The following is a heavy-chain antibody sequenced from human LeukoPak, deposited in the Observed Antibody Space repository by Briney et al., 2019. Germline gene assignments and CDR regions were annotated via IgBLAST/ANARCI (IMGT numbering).Heavy chain of an antibody. CDR3: ASSVLSFGDY. Sequence: GGSLRLSCAASGFAFSGSAVHWVRQASGKGLEWVGRIRSKANSYATAYAASVQGRFTISRDESKNTAYLQMNSLKTEDTAVYYCASSVLSFGDYWGQGILVTVSS. J-gene: IGHJ4*02. V-gene: IGHV3-73*01. D-gene: IGHD3-10*01. CDR1: GFAFSGSA. CDR2: IRSKANSYAT.